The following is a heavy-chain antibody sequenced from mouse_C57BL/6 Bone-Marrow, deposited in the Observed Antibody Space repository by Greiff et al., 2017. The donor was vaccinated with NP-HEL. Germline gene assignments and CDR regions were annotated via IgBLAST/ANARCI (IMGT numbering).Heavy chain of an antibody. CDR1: GFTFSDYG. CDR2: ISSGSSTI. D-gene: IGHD2-5*01. V-gene: IGHV5-17*01. Sequence: EVQLVESGGGLVKPGGSLKLSCAASGFTFSDYGMHWVRQAPEKGLEWVAYISSGSSTIYYADTVKGRFTISRDNAKNTLFLQMTSLRSEDTAMYYCARGGVTTCYAMDYWGQGTSVTVSS. J-gene: IGHJ4*01. CDR3: ARGGVTTCYAMDY.